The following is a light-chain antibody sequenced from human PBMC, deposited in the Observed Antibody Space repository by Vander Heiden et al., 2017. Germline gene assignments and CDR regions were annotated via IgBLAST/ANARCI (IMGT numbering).Light chain of an antibody. CDR3: QQDNNWPYT. Sequence: EIVMTQSPATLSVSPGERATLSCRASQSVSSNLAWYQQKPGQAPRLLIYGASTRATGIPARFSGSASGTEFTLTISILQSEDFAVYYCQQDNNWPYTFGQGTKLEIK. CDR1: QSVSSN. V-gene: IGKV3-15*01. J-gene: IGKJ2*01. CDR2: GAS.